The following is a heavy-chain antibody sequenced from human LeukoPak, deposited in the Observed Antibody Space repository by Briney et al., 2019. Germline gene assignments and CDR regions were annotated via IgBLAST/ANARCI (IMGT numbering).Heavy chain of an antibody. Sequence: PGRSLRLSCAASGFTFSSYGMHWVRQAPGKGLEWVAVISYDGSNKYYADSVKGRFTISRDNSKNTLYLLMNSLRAEDTAVYYCAKDQYSSSWNQIDYWGQGTLVTVSS. J-gene: IGHJ4*02. CDR2: ISYDGSNK. V-gene: IGHV3-30*18. CDR3: AKDQYSSSWNQIDY. D-gene: IGHD6-13*01. CDR1: GFTFSSYG.